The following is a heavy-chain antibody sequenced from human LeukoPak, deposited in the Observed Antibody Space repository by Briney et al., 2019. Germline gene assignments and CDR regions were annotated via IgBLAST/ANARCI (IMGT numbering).Heavy chain of an antibody. CDR1: GFTFSSYG. CDR3: TKGISAEDYRFFF. Sequence: GGSLRLSCTASGFTFSSYGIHWVRQAPGKGLEWVAFIQSDAGNKHYADSVKGRFTISRDSSKNTLYLQMNSLRPEDTAVYYCTKGISAEDYRFFFWGQGALVTVSS. J-gene: IGHJ4*02. V-gene: IGHV3-30*02. D-gene: IGHD3-16*02. CDR2: IQSDAGNK.